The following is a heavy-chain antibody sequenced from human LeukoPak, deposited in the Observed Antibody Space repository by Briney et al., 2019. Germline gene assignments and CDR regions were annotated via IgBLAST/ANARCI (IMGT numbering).Heavy chain of an antibody. J-gene: IGHJ4*02. D-gene: IGHD6-13*01. Sequence: GGSLRLSCTASGFTFGDYAMSWVRQAPGKGLEWVGFIRSKTYGGTTEHAAPVKGRFSISRDVSKRIAHLQMDSLKTEDTAVYYCTTRTFDSWPYYFESWGQGTLVSVSS. CDR1: GFTFGDYA. V-gene: IGHV3-49*04. CDR3: TTRTFDSWPYYFES. CDR2: IRSKTYGGTT.